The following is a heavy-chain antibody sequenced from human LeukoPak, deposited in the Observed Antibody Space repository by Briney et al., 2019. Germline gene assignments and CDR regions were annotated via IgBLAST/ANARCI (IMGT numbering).Heavy chain of an antibody. Sequence: SETLSLTCTVSGGSISSYYWSWIRQPPGKGLEWIGYIYYTGNTNYNPSLKSRVTILVDTSKNQFSLNLSSVTAADTAIYYCARLGGATSPFGYWGQGTLVTVSS. CDR2: IYYTGNT. J-gene: IGHJ4*02. CDR1: GGSISSYY. V-gene: IGHV4-59*08. D-gene: IGHD1-26*01. CDR3: ARLGGATSPFGY.